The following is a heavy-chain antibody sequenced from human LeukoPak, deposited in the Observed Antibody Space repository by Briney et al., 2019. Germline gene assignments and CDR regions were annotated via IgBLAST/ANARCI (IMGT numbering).Heavy chain of an antibody. D-gene: IGHD3-16*02. V-gene: IGHV3-30*18. Sequence: GGSLRLSCAASGFTFSSYGMHWVRQAPGKGLEWVAVISYNGSNKYYADSVKGRFTISRDNSKNTLYLQMNSLRAEDTAVYYCAKLDSYRRDAFDIWGQGTMVTVSS. J-gene: IGHJ3*02. CDR1: GFTFSSYG. CDR3: AKLDSYRRDAFDI. CDR2: ISYNGSNK.